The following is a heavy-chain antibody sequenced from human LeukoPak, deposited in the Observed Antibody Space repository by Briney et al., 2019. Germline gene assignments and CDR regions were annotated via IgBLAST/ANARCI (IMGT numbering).Heavy chain of an antibody. CDR3: ARGFRGSVVVITKGPYYYYYGMDV. CDR2: INHSGST. D-gene: IGHD3-22*01. CDR1: GGSFGGYY. V-gene: IGHV4-34*01. Sequence: PSETLSLTCAVYGGSFGGYYWSWIRQPPGKGLEWIGEINHSGSTNYNPSLKGRVTISVDTSKNQFSLKLSSVTAADTAVYYCARGFRGSVVVITKGPYYYYYGMDVWGQGTTVTVSS. J-gene: IGHJ6*02.